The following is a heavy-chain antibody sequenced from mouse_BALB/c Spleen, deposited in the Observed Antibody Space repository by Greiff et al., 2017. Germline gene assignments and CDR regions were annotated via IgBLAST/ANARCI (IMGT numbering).Heavy chain of an antibody. Sequence: VKLLESGPGLVAPSQSLSITCTVSGFSLTSYGVHWVRQPPGKGLEWLGVIWAGGSTNYNSALMSRLSISKDNSKSQVFLKMNSLQTDDTAMYYCARDHYGSSYWFAYWGQGTLVTVSA. V-gene: IGHV2-9*02. D-gene: IGHD1-1*01. CDR3: ARDHYGSSYWFAY. CDR1: GFSLTSYG. J-gene: IGHJ3*01. CDR2: IWAGGST.